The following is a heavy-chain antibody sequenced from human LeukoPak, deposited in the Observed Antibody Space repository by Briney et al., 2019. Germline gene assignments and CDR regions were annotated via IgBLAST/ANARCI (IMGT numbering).Heavy chain of an antibody. CDR3: ARDGHSSGYRTRNFDY. CDR1: GYTFTSYG. D-gene: IGHD3-22*01. J-gene: IGHJ4*02. V-gene: IGHV1-18*01. CDR2: ISAYNGNT. Sequence: ASVKVSCKASGYTFTSYGISWVQQAPGQGLEWMGWISAYNGNTNYAQKLQGRVTMTTDTSTSTAYMELRSLRSDDTAVYYCARDGHSSGYRTRNFDYWGQGTLVTVSS.